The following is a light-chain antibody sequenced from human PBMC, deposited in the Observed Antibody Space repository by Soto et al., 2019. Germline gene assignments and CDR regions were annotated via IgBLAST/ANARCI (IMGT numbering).Light chain of an antibody. CDR1: SSDIGGYNY. CDR2: DVS. J-gene: IGLJ1*01. Sequence: QSDLTQPPSVSGSPGQSVTISCTGTSSDIGGYNYVSWYQQLPGKAPKLMIYDVSKRPSGVPDRFSGSNSGNTASLTISGLQAEDEADYYCCSYAGTTHVFGTGTKLTVL. V-gene: IGLV2-11*01. CDR3: CSYAGTTHV.